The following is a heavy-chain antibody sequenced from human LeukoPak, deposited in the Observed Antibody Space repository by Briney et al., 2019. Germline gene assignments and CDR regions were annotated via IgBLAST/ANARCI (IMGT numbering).Heavy chain of an antibody. V-gene: IGHV4-61*02. CDR2: IYTSGST. J-gene: IGHJ4*02. D-gene: IGHD6-19*01. CDR1: GGSISSGSYY. Sequence: SETLSLTCTVSGGSISSGSYYWSWIRQPAGKGLEWIGRIYTSGSTNYNPSLKSRVTISVDTSKNQFSLKLSSVTAADTAGYYCARAPSVAGSYYFDYWGQGTLVTVSS. CDR3: ARAPSVAGSYYFDY.